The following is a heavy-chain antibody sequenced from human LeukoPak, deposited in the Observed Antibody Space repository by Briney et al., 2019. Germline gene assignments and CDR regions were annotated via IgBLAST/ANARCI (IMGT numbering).Heavy chain of an antibody. Sequence: SETLSLTCTVSGGSISSFYWSWIRQPPGKGLEWIGYIYYSGSTNYNPSLKSRVTISVDTSKNQFSLKLSSVTAADTAVYYCARYDYVWGSYRSGYFQHWGQGTLVTVSS. CDR2: IYYSGST. CDR1: GGSISSFY. CDR3: ARYDYVWGSYRSGYFQH. V-gene: IGHV4-59*01. D-gene: IGHD3-16*02. J-gene: IGHJ1*01.